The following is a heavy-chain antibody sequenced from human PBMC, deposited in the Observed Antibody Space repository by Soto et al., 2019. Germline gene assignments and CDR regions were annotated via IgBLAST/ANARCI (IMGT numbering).Heavy chain of an antibody. V-gene: IGHV4-39*01. D-gene: IGHD2-15*01. CDR1: GGSTRRGTNL. J-gene: IGHJ6*01. Sequence: PETLRDRSTGSGGSTRRGTNLWGWLRLQKGKGQGWIGSIYYSGSNYYDPSLKSRVTISVDKSKKQVYLKLSSVTAADKEVYYCAFLNGKASADIYSLSLDV. CDR2: IYYSGSN. CDR3: AFLNGKASADIYSLSLDV.